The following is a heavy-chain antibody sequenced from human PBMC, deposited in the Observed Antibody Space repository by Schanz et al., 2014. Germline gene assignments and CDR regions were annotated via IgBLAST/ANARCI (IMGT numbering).Heavy chain of an antibody. V-gene: IGHV3-23*04. J-gene: IGHJ4*02. D-gene: IGHD3-22*01. CDR3: AKVWGSDYFYPFDY. Sequence: EVQLVESGGGLVKPGGSLTLSCAASGFNLRRYSMNWVRLVPGKGLECVSGISGGGGSAYYADSVKGRFTISRDNSKNTLYLQMSSLRAEDTAVYYCAKVWGSDYFYPFDYWGQGTLVTVSS. CDR1: GFNLRRYS. CDR2: ISGGGGSA.